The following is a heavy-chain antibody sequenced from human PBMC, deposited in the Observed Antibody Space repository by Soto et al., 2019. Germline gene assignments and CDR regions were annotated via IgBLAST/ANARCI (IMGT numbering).Heavy chain of an antibody. J-gene: IGHJ5*02. Sequence: QITLRQSRPPRVRPTQPLTLTCNSSGFSLSRSGVGVGWIRQPPGKAPEWLVVIYWDDDKRYSPSLKSRLTITKDATNNQVVLTRTNMVSVDTGAYYRAHRAVYRGSYWDGGYFVAWGQGTPVTVSP. CDR3: AHRAVYRGSYWDGGYFVA. V-gene: IGHV2-5*02. CDR2: IYWDDDK. D-gene: IGHD1-26*01. CDR1: GFSLSRSGVG.